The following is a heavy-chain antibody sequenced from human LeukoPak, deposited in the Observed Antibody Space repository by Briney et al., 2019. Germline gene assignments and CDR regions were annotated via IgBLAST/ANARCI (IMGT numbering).Heavy chain of an antibody. CDR1: GYTFTSYG. J-gene: IGHJ6*03. Sequence: GASVKVSCKASGYTFTSYGISWVRQAPGQGLEWMGWISAYNGNTNYAQKLQGRVTMTTDTSTSTAYMELRSLRSDDTAVYYCASKTDGYSYGYHRGYYYMDVWGKGTTVTVSS. CDR2: ISAYNGNT. V-gene: IGHV1-18*01. D-gene: IGHD5-18*01. CDR3: ASKTDGYSYGYHRGYYYMDV.